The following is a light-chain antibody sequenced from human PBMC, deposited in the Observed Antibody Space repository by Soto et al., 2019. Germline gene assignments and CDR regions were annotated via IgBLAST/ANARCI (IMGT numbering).Light chain of an antibody. Sequence: QSFLTQPASVSGSPGQSITISCTGTSSDVGRYNIVSWYQQHPGKAPKLMIYEGSKRPSGVSDRFSGSKSGNTASLTISGLQAEDEADYYCCSYAGSSTYVFGTGTKLTVL. CDR3: CSYAGSSTYV. J-gene: IGLJ1*01. CDR1: SSDVGRYNI. V-gene: IGLV2-23*01. CDR2: EGS.